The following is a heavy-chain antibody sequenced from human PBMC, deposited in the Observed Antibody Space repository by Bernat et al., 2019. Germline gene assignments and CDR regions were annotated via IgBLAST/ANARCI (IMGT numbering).Heavy chain of an antibody. CDR1: GGSFSGYY. Sequence: QVQLQQWGAGLLKPSETLSLPCAVYGGSFSGYYWSWIRQPPGKGLEWIGEINHSGSTNYNPSLKSRVTISVDTSKNQFSLKLSSVTAADTAVYYCAPGIAAAEGYWGQGTLVTVSS. V-gene: IGHV4-34*01. J-gene: IGHJ4*02. CDR3: APGIAAAEGY. CDR2: INHSGST. D-gene: IGHD6-13*01.